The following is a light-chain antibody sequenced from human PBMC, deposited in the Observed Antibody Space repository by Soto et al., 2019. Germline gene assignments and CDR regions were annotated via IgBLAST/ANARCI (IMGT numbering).Light chain of an antibody. CDR3: QQYNNWPPWT. CDR2: KAS. CDR1: QSISSW. J-gene: IGKJ1*01. V-gene: IGKV1-5*03. Sequence: DIQMTQPHSTLAASVGDRVTITCRASQSISSWLAWYQQKPGKAPKLLIYKASTLKSGVPSRFSGSRSGTEFTLTISSLQSEDFAVYYCQQYNNWPPWTFGQGTKVDIK.